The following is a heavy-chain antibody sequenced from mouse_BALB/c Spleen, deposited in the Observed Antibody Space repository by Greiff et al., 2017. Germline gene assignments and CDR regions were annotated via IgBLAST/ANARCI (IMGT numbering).Heavy chain of an antibody. V-gene: IGHV5-6*01. D-gene: IGHD4-1*01. CDR1: GFTFSSYG. CDR2: ISSGGSYT. Sequence: VQLKESGGDLVKPGGSLKLSCAASGFTFSSYGMSWVRQTPDKRLEWVATISSGGSYTYYPDSVKGRFTISRDNAKNTLYLQMSSLKSEDTAMYYCASLGPYYAMDYWGQGTSVTVSS. J-gene: IGHJ4*01. CDR3: ASLGPYYAMDY.